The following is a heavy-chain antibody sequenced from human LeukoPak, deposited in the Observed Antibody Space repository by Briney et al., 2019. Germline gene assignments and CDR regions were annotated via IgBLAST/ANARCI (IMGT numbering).Heavy chain of an antibody. CDR3: AKGWTENRSTWYLD. CDR1: GFTFSGYS. D-gene: IGHD6-13*01. V-gene: IGHV3-23*01. CDR2: ISGSGGST. J-gene: IGHJ4*02. Sequence: QTGGSLRLSCAASGFTFSGYSMNWVRQAPGKGLEWVSGISGSGGSTFYTASVKGRFTISRDNSKNTLYIQINSLRDDDTAVYYCAKGWTENRSTWYLDWGQGTLVTVSS.